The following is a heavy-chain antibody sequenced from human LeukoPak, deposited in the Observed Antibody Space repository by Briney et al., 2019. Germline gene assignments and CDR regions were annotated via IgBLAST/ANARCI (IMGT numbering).Heavy chain of an antibody. J-gene: IGHJ4*02. V-gene: IGHV3-66*02. CDR1: GFTVSSNY. D-gene: IGHD3-22*01. Sequence: GGSLRLSCTASGFTVSSNYMSWVRQAPGKGLEWVGVIYSGGSTYYADSVKGRFTISRDNSKNPLYLQMNSVRAEDTAVYYCAIERGYYDSSGYESVDYWGQGTLVTVSS. CDR2: IYSGGST. CDR3: AIERGYYDSSGYESVDY.